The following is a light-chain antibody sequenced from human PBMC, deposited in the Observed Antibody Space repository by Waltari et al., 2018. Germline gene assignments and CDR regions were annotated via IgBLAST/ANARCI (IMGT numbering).Light chain of an antibody. Sequence: EIVLTQSPATLSLSPGERATLSCRASQSVGSYLAWYQQKLGQAPRLLIYAASNRATGIPDRFSGSGSGTDFTLTINSLEPEDFAVYYCQYRGHWPPDATFGPGTKVGVK. CDR2: AAS. CDR3: QYRGHWPPDAT. J-gene: IGKJ3*01. CDR1: QSVGSY. V-gene: IGKV3-11*01.